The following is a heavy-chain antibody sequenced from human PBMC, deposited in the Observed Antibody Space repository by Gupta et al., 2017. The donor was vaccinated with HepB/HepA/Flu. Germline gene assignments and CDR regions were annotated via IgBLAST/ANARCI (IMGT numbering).Heavy chain of an antibody. CDR2: IWYDGSNK. Sequence: QVQLVESGGGVVQPGRSLRLSCAASGFTFGSYGMHWVRQAPGKGLEWVAVIWYDGSNKYYADSVKGRFTISRDNSKNTLYLQMNSLRAEDTAVYYCARGGSIVATREGWFDPWGQGTLVTVSS. V-gene: IGHV3-33*01. D-gene: IGHD5-12*01. J-gene: IGHJ5*02. CDR3: ARGGSIVATREGWFDP. CDR1: GFTFGSYG.